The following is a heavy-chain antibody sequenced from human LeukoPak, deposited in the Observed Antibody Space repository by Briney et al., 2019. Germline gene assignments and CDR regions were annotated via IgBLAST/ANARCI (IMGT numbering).Heavy chain of an antibody. D-gene: IGHD3-22*01. J-gene: IGHJ4*02. CDR2: ISGSGGST. CDR1: GFTFSSYA. Sequence: GGSLRLSCAASGFTFSSYAMSWVRQAPGKGLEWVSAISGSGGSTNYADSVKGRFPISRDNSKNTLYLQINSLRADDTAVYYCAKDRCYDSSGYTFCDFWARGPLVSVSS. CDR3: AKDRCYDSSGYTFCDF. V-gene: IGHV3-23*01.